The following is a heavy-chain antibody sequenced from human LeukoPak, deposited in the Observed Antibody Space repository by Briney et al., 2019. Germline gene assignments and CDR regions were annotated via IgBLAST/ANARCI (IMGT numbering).Heavy chain of an antibody. Sequence: SETLSLTCTVSGGSISTSSYYWGWVRQPPGKGLEWIGNIFYSGSTYYSPSLKSRVTISGDTSKTQSSLNLSSVTAADTAVYYCAKSPHDWLRENRYYYYMDVWGKGTTVTVSS. CDR1: GGSISTSSYY. CDR3: AKSPHDWLRENRYYYYMDV. D-gene: IGHD3-9*01. V-gene: IGHV4-39*07. CDR2: IFYSGST. J-gene: IGHJ6*03.